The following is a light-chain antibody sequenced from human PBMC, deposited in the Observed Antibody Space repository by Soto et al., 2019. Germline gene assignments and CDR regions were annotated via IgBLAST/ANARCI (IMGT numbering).Light chain of an antibody. CDR3: HVWDSSSGHYI. CDR1: NIGRKS. J-gene: IGLJ1*01. Sequence: ELTQPPSVSVAPGQTARISCGGNNIGRKSVHWYQQKPGRAPVVVVYDDSDRPSGIPERFSGANSGDTATLNISRVEAGDEAEYYCHVWDSSSGHYIFGTGTKVTV. CDR2: DDS. V-gene: IGLV3-21*02.